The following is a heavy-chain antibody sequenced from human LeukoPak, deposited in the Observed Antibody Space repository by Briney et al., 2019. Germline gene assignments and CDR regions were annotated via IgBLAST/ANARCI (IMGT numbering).Heavy chain of an antibody. Sequence: PGGSLRLSCAASGFTSSNAWMSWVRQAPGKGLEWVGRIKSKTDGGTTDYAAPVKGRFTISRDDSKNTLYLQMNSLKTEDTAVYYCTTPNTYYDYVWGSYRFFDYWGQGTLVTVSS. CDR3: TTPNTYYDYVWGSYRFFDY. CDR2: IKSKTDGGTT. D-gene: IGHD3-16*02. CDR1: GFTSSNAW. J-gene: IGHJ4*02. V-gene: IGHV3-15*01.